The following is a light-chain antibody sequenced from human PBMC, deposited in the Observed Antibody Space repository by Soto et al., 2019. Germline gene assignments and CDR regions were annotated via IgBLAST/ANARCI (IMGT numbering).Light chain of an antibody. V-gene: IGLV1-40*01. Sequence: QSVLTQPPSVSGAPGQRVTISCTGSSSNIGAGYDVQWYQQLPGAAPRLLIFGNTNRPSGVPDRFSGSRSGTSASLAISGLQAEDEADYYCHSYDIILSVSVVFGGGTKLTVL. CDR2: GNT. CDR3: HSYDIILSVSVV. J-gene: IGLJ2*01. CDR1: SSNIGAGYD.